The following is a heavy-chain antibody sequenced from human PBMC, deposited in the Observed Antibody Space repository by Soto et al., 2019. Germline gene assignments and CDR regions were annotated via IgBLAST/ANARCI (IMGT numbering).Heavy chain of an antibody. J-gene: IGHJ4*02. Sequence: QVQLVESGGGVVQPGRSLRLSCAASGFTFSSYAMHWVRQAPGKGLEWVAVISYDGSNKYYADSVKGRFTISRDNSKNTLYLQMNSLRAEDTAVYYCARDRGYGGNLLTYWGQGPLVTVSS. CDR3: ARDRGYGGNLLTY. CDR2: ISYDGSNK. D-gene: IGHD2-21*02. CDR1: GFTFSSYA. V-gene: IGHV3-30-3*01.